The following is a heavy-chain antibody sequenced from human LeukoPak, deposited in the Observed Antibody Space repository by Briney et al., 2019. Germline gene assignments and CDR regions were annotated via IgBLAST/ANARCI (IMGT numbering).Heavy chain of an antibody. V-gene: IGHV7-4-1*02. CDR2: INTNTGNP. D-gene: IGHD5-24*01. J-gene: IGHJ4*02. Sequence: ASVKVSCKASGYTFTSYAMNWVRQAPGQGLEWMGWINTNTGNPTYAQGFTGRFVFSLDTSVSTAYLQISSLKAEDTAVYYCARGKHRIRDGYNYLLGYWGQGTLVTVSS. CDR3: ARGKHRIRDGYNYLLGY. CDR1: GYTFTSYA.